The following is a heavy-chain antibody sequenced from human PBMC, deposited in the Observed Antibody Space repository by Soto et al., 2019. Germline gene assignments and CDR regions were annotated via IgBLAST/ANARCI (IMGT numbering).Heavy chain of an antibody. Sequence: QVQLVESGGGVVQPGRSLRLSCAASGFTFSSYAMHWVRQAPGKGLEWVAVISYDGSNKYCADSVKGRFTISRDNPKNTLYLQMNSLRAEDTAVYYCARDSGYCSGGSCYSGFGDYWGQGTLVTVSS. CDR1: GFTFSSYA. CDR3: ARDSGYCSGGSCYSGFGDY. CDR2: ISYDGSNK. J-gene: IGHJ4*02. D-gene: IGHD2-15*01. V-gene: IGHV3-30-3*01.